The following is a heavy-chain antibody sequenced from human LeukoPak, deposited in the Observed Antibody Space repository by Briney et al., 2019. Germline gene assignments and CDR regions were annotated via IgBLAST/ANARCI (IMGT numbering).Heavy chain of an antibody. CDR2: IYTSGST. Sequence: SETLSLTCTVSGGSLSSGSYYWSWIRQPAGKGLEWIGRIYTSGSTNYNPSLKSRVTISVDTSKNQFSLKLSSVTAADTAVYYCAGAAAITTVGVDYWGQGTLVTVSS. CDR1: GGSLSSGSYY. V-gene: IGHV4-61*02. D-gene: IGHD2-2*01. J-gene: IGHJ4*02. CDR3: AGAAAITTVGVDY.